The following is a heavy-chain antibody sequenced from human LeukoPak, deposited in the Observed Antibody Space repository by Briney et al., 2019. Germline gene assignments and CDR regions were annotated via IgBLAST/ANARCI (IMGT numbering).Heavy chain of an antibody. D-gene: IGHD2-2*02. CDR3: AGLGYCSSTSCYSFDY. Sequence: SETLSLTCAVYGGSFSGYYWSWIRQPPGKGLEWIGEINHSGSTNYNPSLKSRVTISVDTSKNQFSLKLSSVTAADTAVYYCAGLGYCSSTSCYSFDYRGQGTLVTVSS. CDR1: GGSFSGYY. CDR2: INHSGST. J-gene: IGHJ4*02. V-gene: IGHV4-34*01.